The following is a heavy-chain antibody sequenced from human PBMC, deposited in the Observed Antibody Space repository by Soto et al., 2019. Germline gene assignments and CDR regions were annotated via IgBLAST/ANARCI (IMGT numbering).Heavy chain of an antibody. CDR2: ISDSGDST. Sequence: GGSLRLSCAASGITFSSYAMNWVRQAPGKGLEWVSSISDSGDSTHYADSVKGRFIVSRDNSKDTLFLQVSSLRAEDTAVYYCAKARWSGGYYYYMDVWGIGTTVTVSS. V-gene: IGHV3-23*01. J-gene: IGHJ6*03. CDR1: GITFSSYA. CDR3: AKARWSGGYYYYMDV. D-gene: IGHD2-15*01.